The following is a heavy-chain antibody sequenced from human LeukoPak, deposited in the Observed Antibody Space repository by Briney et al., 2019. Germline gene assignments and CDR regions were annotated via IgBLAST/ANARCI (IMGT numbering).Heavy chain of an antibody. D-gene: IGHD3-10*01. CDR1: GFTLSDHE. Sequence: GGSLRLSCAASGFTLSDHEMDWVRQAPGKGLEWVGRIRNKINNYTTKYAASVKGTLTISRDDSRNSLYLQMNSLKTEDTAVYYCVAMLRGVGYWGQGTLVTVSS. J-gene: IGHJ4*02. CDR3: VAMLRGVGY. CDR2: IRNKINNYTT. V-gene: IGHV3-72*01.